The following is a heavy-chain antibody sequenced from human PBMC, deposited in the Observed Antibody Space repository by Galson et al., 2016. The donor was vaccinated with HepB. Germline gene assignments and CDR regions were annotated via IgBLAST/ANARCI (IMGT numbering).Heavy chain of an antibody. CDR2: ISGDGAP. Sequence: SLRLSCAASGFTFSDYNMNWVRQAPGKGLEWVSSISGDGAPYYVDSMKGRFAISRDNSKDTLYLQMISLRAEDTSVYYCARGRGFYSSTWDWGQGTLVTVSS. CDR1: GFTFSDYN. D-gene: IGHD2-2*01. CDR3: ARGRGFYSSTWD. J-gene: IGHJ4*02. V-gene: IGHV3-69-1*02.